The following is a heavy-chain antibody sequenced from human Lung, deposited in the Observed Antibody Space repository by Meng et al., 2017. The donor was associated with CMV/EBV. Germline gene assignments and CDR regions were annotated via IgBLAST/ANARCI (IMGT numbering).Heavy chain of an antibody. D-gene: IGHD4-17*01. Sequence: GEXXKISCEGSGYSFSNYWIDWVRQMPGKGLEWMGSIHPGDSDTRYSPSFHGQVTFSADKSIRTAYLQWSGLKASDTAMYYCARRGMMTTRGYWFDPWCQGTLVTFSS. CDR3: ARRGMMTTRGYWFDP. J-gene: IGHJ5*02. CDR1: GYSFSNYW. CDR2: IHPGDSDT. V-gene: IGHV5-51*01.